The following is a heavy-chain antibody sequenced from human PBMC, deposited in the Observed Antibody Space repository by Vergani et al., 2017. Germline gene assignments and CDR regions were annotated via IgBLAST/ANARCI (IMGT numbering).Heavy chain of an antibody. CDR2: IDWDDDK. CDR3: ARSTNWGSTGFDY. Sequence: QVTLKESGPALVKPTQTLTLTCTFSGFSLSTSGMRVSWIRQPPGKALEWLARIDWDDDKFYSTSLKTKLTISKDTSKNQVVLTMTNMDPVDTATYYCARSTNWGSTGFDYWGQGTLVTVSS. D-gene: IGHD7-27*01. J-gene: IGHJ4*02. CDR1: GFSLSTSGMR. V-gene: IGHV2-70*04.